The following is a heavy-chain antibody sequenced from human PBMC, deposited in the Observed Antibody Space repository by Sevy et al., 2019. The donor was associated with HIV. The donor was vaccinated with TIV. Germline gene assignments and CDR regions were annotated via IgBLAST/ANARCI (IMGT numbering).Heavy chain of an antibody. D-gene: IGHD1-26*01. CDR2: ISSSSDYI. V-gene: IGHV3-21*01. CDR3: ARETGIVEFGFYFDY. J-gene: IGHJ4*02. CDR1: GFTFSSYT. Sequence: GGSLRLSCAASGFTFSSYTINWVRQAPGKGLEWVSSISSSSDYIYYADSVKGRFTISSDNAKNSLYLQMNSLRAEDTAVYYCARETGIVEFGFYFDYWGQGTLVTVSS.